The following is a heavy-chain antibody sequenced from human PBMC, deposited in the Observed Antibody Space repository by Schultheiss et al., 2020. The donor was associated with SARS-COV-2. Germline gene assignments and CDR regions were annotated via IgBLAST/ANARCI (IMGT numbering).Heavy chain of an antibody. V-gene: IGHV3-69-1*01. CDR1: GFTFSDYY. Sequence: GGSLRLSCAASGFTFSDYYMNWVRQAPGKGLEWVSSISSSSTIYYADSVKGRFTISRDNAKNSLYLQMNSLRAEDTAVYYCAKGAGYDEYPLDVWGQGTTVTVSS. CDR3: AKGAGYDEYPLDV. CDR2: ISSSSTI. J-gene: IGHJ6*02. D-gene: IGHD5-12*01.